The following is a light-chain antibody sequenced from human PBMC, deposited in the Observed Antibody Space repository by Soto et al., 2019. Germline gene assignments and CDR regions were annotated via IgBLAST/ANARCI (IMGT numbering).Light chain of an antibody. CDR2: AAS. CDR3: QQYYSYPIT. CDR1: QGISSY. V-gene: IGKV1-8*01. J-gene: IGKJ5*01. Sequence: IRLTQSPSSLSASTKDRVTITCRASQGISSYIAWYQQKPGKAPKLLIYAASTLQSGVPSRFSDSGSGTDFTLTISCLQSEDFATYYCQQYYSYPITFGQGTRLEI.